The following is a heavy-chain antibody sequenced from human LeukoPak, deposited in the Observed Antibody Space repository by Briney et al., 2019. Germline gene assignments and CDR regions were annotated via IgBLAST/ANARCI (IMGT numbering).Heavy chain of an antibody. CDR1: GFTFSSYS. J-gene: IGHJ4*02. Sequence: GGSLRLSCAASGFTFSSYSMNWVRQAPGKGLEWVSSISSSSGYIYYADSVKGRFTISRDNAKNSLYLQMNSLIAEDTAVYYCARVSREYYYDSSGYAIDYWGQGTLVTVSS. CDR2: ISSSSGYI. CDR3: ARVSREYYYDSSGYAIDY. V-gene: IGHV3-21*01. D-gene: IGHD3-22*01.